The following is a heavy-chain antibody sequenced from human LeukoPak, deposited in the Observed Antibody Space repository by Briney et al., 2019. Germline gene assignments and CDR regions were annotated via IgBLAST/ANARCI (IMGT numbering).Heavy chain of an antibody. J-gene: IGHJ5*02. D-gene: IGHD6-19*01. CDR2: IYTSGST. V-gene: IGHV4-61*02. CDR1: GGSVNSGNYY. Sequence: PSETLSLTCTVSGGSVNSGNYYWTWIRQPAGKRLEWIGRIYTSGSTNYNPSLKSRVTISVDTSKNQFSLKLSSVTAADTAVYYCARGPFKQWLKNWFDPWGQGTLVTVSS. CDR3: ARGPFKQWLKNWFDP.